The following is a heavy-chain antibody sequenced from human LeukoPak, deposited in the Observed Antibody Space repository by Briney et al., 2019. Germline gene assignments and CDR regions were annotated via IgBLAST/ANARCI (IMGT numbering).Heavy chain of an antibody. CDR1: GFTFSSYG. J-gene: IGHJ4*02. D-gene: IGHD4-17*01. CDR2: IWNDGSHE. Sequence: GGSLRLSCAASGFTFSSYGMHWVRQAPGKGLEWVAVIWNDGSHEYYADSEKGRFTISRDNSRNTVYLQMNSLRAEDTAVYYCAKDATEYGDSRFDCWGQGSLVTVSA. CDR3: AKDATEYGDSRFDC. V-gene: IGHV3-33*06.